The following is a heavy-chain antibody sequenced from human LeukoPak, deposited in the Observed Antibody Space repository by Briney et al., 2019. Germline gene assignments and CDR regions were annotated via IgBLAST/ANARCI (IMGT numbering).Heavy chain of an antibody. CDR2: MYSVGST. Sequence: GGSLRLSCAASGFTVSSNYMSWVRQAPGEGLEWVSLMYSVGSTYYVDSVKGRFTLSKDNSKNTLYLQMNSVRAEDTAVYYCASRDKGYYYGMDVWGQGTTVTVSS. CDR3: ASRDKGYYYGMDV. CDR1: GFTVSSNY. J-gene: IGHJ6*02. D-gene: IGHD5-24*01. V-gene: IGHV3-66*01.